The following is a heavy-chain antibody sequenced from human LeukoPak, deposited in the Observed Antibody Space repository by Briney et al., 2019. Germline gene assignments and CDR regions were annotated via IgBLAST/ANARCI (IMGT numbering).Heavy chain of an antibody. CDR2: IYYSGST. J-gene: IGHJ4*02. CDR3: ARLNYDSSGYSSGFDY. V-gene: IGHV4-39*01. Sequence: SETLSPTCTVSGGSISSGSYYWGWIRQPPGKGLEWIGSIYYSGSTYYNPSLKSRVTISVDTSENQFSLKLSSVTAADTAVYYCARLNYDSSGYSSGFDYWGQGTLVTVSS. CDR1: GGSISSGSYY. D-gene: IGHD3-22*01.